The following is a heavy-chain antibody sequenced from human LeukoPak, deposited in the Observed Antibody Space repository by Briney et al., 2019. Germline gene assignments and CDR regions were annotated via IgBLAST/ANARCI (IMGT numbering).Heavy chain of an antibody. Sequence: SETLSLICTVSGGSINNYYWSWIRQPAGKGLEWLGRIYASGNTNYNPSLKSRLTMSVDTSKNQVSLKLSSVTAADTAVYYCARDGCNSTACHMRLAFDIWGQGAMVTVSS. D-gene: IGHD2/OR15-2a*01. CDR3: ARDGCNSTACHMRLAFDI. V-gene: IGHV4-4*07. CDR2: IYASGNT. CDR1: GGSINNYY. J-gene: IGHJ3*02.